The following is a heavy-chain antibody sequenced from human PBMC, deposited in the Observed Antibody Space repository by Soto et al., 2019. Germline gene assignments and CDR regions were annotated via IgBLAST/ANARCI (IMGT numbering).Heavy chain of an antibody. CDR3: ARGGSLNWYFDL. J-gene: IGHJ2*01. CDR2: INSDESST. V-gene: IGHV3-74*01. Sequence: EVQLVESGGGLVQPGGSLRLSCAASGFTFSSYWMHWVRQAPGKGLVWVSRINSDESSTSYADSVKGRFTISRDNAKNTLYLQMNSLRVEDTAVYYCARGGSLNWYFDLWGRGTLVTVSS. D-gene: IGHD1-26*01. CDR1: GFTFSSYW.